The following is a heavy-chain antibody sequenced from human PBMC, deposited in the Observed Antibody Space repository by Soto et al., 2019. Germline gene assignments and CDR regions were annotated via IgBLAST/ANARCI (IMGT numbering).Heavy chain of an antibody. CDR3: ARGGRGYTKDDTFDI. J-gene: IGHJ3*02. Sequence: EVQLVESGGGLVKPGESLRLSCVASDSTFRSYSMNWVRQAPGRGLEWVSIISSGSSVIFYADSMKGRFTFSRDNAKNSLYLQMNSLRAEDTAVYYCARGGRGYTKDDTFDIWGQGTMVTVSS. V-gene: IGHV3-21*01. CDR2: ISSGSSVI. CDR1: DSTFRSYS. D-gene: IGHD2-2*02.